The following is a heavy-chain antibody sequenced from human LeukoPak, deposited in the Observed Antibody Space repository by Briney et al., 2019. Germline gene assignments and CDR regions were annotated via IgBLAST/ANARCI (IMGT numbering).Heavy chain of an antibody. CDR3: ARDGAYSSSSYYFDY. CDR1: GYTLNELS. J-gene: IGHJ4*02. CDR2: FDPEDGET. Sequence: ASVKVSCKVSGYTLNELSMHWVRQAPGKGLEWMGGFDPEDGETIYAQKFQGRVTMTEDTSTDTAYMELSSLRSEDTAVYYCARDGAYSSSSYYFDYWGQGTLVTVSS. V-gene: IGHV1-24*01. D-gene: IGHD6-6*01.